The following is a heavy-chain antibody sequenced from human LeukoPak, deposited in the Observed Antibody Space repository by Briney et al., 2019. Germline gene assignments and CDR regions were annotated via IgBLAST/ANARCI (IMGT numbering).Heavy chain of an antibody. CDR1: GYTFTSYG. CDR2: ISAYNGNT. D-gene: IGHD3-22*01. V-gene: IGHV1-18*01. CDR3: ARYYYDSSGYYYPFDY. Sequence: ASVKVSRKASGYTFTSYGISWVRQAPGQGLECMGWISAYNGNTNYAQKLQGRVTMTTDTSTSTAYMELRSLRSDDTAVYYCARYYYDSSGYYYPFDYWGQGTLVTVSS. J-gene: IGHJ4*02.